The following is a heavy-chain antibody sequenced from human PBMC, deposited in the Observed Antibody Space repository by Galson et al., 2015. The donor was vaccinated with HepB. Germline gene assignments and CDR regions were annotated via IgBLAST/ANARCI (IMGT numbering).Heavy chain of an antibody. V-gene: IGHV1-3*01. CDR1: GYTFTSYA. J-gene: IGHJ4*02. D-gene: IGHD4-23*01. Sequence: SVKVSCKASGYTFTSYAMHWVRQAPGQRLEWMGWINAGNGNTKYSQKFQGRVTITRDTSASTAYMELSSLRSEDTAVYYCARAPRYDGNSDYWGQGTLLTVSS. CDR2: INAGNGNT. CDR3: ARAPRYDGNSDY.